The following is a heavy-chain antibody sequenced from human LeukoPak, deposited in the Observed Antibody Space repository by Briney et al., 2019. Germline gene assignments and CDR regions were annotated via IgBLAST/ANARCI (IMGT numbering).Heavy chain of an antibody. D-gene: IGHD5-24*01. J-gene: IGHJ4*02. Sequence: PGGSLRLSCAVSGITLSNYGMSWVRQAPGKGLEWVANIKDDGSEKYYVDSVKGRFTISRDNAKNSLYLQMNSLRVEDTAMYYCAISEGYKWGQGTLVTVSS. CDR1: GITLSNYG. V-gene: IGHV3-7*01. CDR3: AISEGYK. CDR2: IKDDGSEK.